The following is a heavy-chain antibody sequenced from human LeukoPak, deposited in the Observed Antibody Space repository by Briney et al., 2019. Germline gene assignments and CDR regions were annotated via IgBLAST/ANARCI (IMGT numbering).Heavy chain of an antibody. D-gene: IGHD1-26*01. CDR1: GFTFSTSN. CDR2: ITSGSSNI. Sequence: GGSLRLSCAVSGFTFSTSNMNWVRQAPGKGLEWVSSITSGSSNIFYADSVKGRFTISRDNAKNSLYLQMNSLRAEDTAVYYCARNSGTYRDYWGQGTLVTVSS. J-gene: IGHJ4*02. V-gene: IGHV3-21*01. CDR3: ARNSGTYRDY.